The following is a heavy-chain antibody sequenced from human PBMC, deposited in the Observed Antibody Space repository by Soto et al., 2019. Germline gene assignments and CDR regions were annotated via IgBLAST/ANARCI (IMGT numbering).Heavy chain of an antibody. CDR1: GFTFSDFG. CDR2: ISYDGILK. J-gene: IGHJ6*02. V-gene: IGHV3-30*18. Sequence: PVGSLRLSCAASGFTFSDFGMHWVRQAPGKGLEWVAIISYDGILKYYADSVKGRFTISRDTSKGAVYLQMNSLTPEDTAVYYCAKDFKVSGGHYGSLNYYYGMDVWGQGTTLTVSS. D-gene: IGHD3-10*01. CDR3: AKDFKVSGGHYGSLNYYYGMDV.